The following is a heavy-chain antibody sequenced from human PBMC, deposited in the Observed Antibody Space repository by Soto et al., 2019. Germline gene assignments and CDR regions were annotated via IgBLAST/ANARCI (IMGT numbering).Heavy chain of an antibody. D-gene: IGHD5-12*01. V-gene: IGHV1-69*06. CDR3: ARERGEGVATIGHDYNYCGMDV. CDR2: IIPIFGTA. J-gene: IGHJ6*02. Sequence: SVKVSCKASRGTFSSYAISWVRQAPGQGLEWMGGIIPIFGTANYAQKIQGRVTITADKSTSTAYMERSSRRSEDTTVYYFARERGEGVATIGHDYNYCGMDVWGQGATVTVSS. CDR1: RGTFSSYA.